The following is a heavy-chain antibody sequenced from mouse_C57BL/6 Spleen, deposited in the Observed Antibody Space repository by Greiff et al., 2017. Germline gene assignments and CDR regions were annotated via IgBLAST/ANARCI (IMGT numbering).Heavy chain of an antibody. D-gene: IGHD4-1*01. CDR3: ATDLGYFDY. Sequence: QVQLQQSGPELVKPGASVKISCKASGYAFSSSWMNWVKQRPGKGLEWIGRIYPGDGDTNYNGKFTGKATLTADKSSSTAYMQLSSLTSEDYAVYFCATDLGYFDYWGQGTTLTVSS. CDR2: IYPGDGDT. J-gene: IGHJ2*01. CDR1: GYAFSSSW. V-gene: IGHV1-82*01.